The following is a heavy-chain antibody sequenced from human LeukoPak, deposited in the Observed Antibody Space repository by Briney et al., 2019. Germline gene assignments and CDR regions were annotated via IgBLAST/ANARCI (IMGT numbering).Heavy chain of an antibody. CDR3: ASGALRVYFDY. CDR1: GFTFSSYW. J-gene: IGHJ4*02. Sequence: GGSLRLSCTASGFTFSSYWMSWVRQAPGKGLEWVANIKQDRSEKHYADSVKGRFTISRDNAKNTPYMQMQSLRAEDTAVYYGASGALRVYFDYWGQGTLVTVSS. D-gene: IGHD3-16*01. V-gene: IGHV3-7*01. CDR2: IKQDRSEK.